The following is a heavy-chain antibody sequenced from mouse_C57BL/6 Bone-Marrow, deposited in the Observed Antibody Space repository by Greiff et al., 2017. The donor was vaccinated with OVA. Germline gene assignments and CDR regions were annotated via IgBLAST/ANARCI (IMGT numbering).Heavy chain of an antibody. Sequence: QVQLQQPGAERGKPGAAVKMSGKAAGYTGTSDWRTGVKQRPGQGLEWIGDIYPGSGSTNYNEKFKSKATLTVDTSTRTDYMQLSSLTSEDSTVYYGARRDFYGSSYWYFDVWGTGTTVTVSS. CDR1: GYTGTSDW. D-gene: IGHD1-1*01. CDR3: ARRDFYGSSYWYFDV. J-gene: IGHJ1*03. CDR2: IYPGSGST. V-gene: IGHV1-55*01.